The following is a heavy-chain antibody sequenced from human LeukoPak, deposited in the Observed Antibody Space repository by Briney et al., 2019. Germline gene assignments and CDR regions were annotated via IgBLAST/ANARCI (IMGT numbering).Heavy chain of an antibody. J-gene: IGHJ6*03. CDR1: GGSFSGYY. D-gene: IGHD4-17*01. Sequence: SETLSLTCAVYGGSFSGYYWSWIRQPPGKGLEWIGEINHSGSTNYNPSLKSRVTISVDTSKNQFSLKPSSVTAADTAVYYCAREDRFFSYGDYYYYYYMDVWGKGTTVTVSS. CDR2: INHSGST. CDR3: AREDRFFSYGDYYYYYYMDV. V-gene: IGHV4-34*01.